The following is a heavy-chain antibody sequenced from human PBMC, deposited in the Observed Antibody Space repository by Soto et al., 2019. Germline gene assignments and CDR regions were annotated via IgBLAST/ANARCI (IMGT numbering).Heavy chain of an antibody. CDR1: GSSIIGYH. V-gene: IGHV4-59*12. CDR3: ARGVGGSGLNWFDP. J-gene: IGHJ5*02. Sequence: PSETLSLTCTFSGSSIIGYHWTWIRQSPERGLEWIGYIHYSGSANYNPSLNSRLTTSVDRSKSQFSMKLASVTAADTAVYYCARGVGGSGLNWFDPWGQGTLVTVSS. CDR2: IHYSGSA. D-gene: IGHD6-19*01.